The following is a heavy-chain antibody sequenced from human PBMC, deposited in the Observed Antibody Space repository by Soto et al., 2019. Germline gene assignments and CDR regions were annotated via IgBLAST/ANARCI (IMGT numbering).Heavy chain of an antibody. J-gene: IGHJ6*03. CDR1: GFTFDDYG. Sequence: GVSLRLSCAASGFTFDDYGMSWVRQAPGKGLEWVSGINWNGGSTGYADSVKGRFTISRDNAKNSLYLQMNSLRAEDTALYHCARGPYSSSSGVYYYYYYYMDVWGKGTTVTVSS. CDR3: ARGPYSSSSGVYYYYYYYMDV. CDR2: INWNGGST. V-gene: IGHV3-20*01. D-gene: IGHD6-6*01.